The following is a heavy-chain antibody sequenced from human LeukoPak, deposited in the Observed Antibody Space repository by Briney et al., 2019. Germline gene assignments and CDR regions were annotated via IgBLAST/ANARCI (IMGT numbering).Heavy chain of an antibody. CDR1: GFTFSSYG. Sequence: PGGSLRLSCAASGFTFSSYGMHWVRQAPGKGLEWVAVISYEGSNKYYADSVKGRFTISRDNSKNTLYLQMNSLRAEDTAVYYCAKDVGPDETAKYYYGMDVWGKGTTVTVSS. CDR2: ISYEGSNK. CDR3: AKDVGPDETAKYYYGMDV. V-gene: IGHV3-30*18. D-gene: IGHD5-18*01. J-gene: IGHJ6*04.